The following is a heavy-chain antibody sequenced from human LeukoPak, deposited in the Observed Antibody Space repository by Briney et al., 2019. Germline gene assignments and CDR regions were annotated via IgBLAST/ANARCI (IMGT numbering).Heavy chain of an antibody. Sequence: GGSLRLSCAGSGLTFINYWMTWIRQVPGKGLEWVANINRDGSGKFYLPSVRGRFTISKDDAEDSLYLQMGSLRPEDTAIYYCARVEYTGNGNLYWGQGTLVTVSS. V-gene: IGHV3-7*01. J-gene: IGHJ4*02. CDR1: GLTFINYW. CDR2: INRDGSGK. D-gene: IGHD2-8*02. CDR3: ARVEYTGNGNLY.